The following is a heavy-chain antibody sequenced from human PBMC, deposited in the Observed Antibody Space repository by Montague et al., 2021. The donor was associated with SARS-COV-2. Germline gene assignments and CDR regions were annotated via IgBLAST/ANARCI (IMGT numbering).Heavy chain of an antibody. CDR3: TRDRGIAAADNYYYGMDA. D-gene: IGHD6-13*01. J-gene: IGHJ6*02. CDR1: GDSIRSYH. Sequence: SETLSLTCTVSGDSIRSYHWTWIRQPPGKGLEWIGRISDSGRTIYNPSLKSRVTISVDTSKNQFFLNLRSMVAADTAIYYCTRDRGIAAADNYYYGMDAWGPGTTVTVS. CDR2: ISDSGRT. V-gene: IGHV4-59*13.